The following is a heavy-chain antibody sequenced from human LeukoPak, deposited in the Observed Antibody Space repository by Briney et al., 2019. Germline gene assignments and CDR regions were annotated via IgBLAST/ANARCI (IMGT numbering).Heavy chain of an antibody. CDR2: ISSSSSYI. D-gene: IGHD5-24*01. CDR3: ARELAYNYNYYYYGLDV. V-gene: IGHV3-21*01. CDR1: GFTFSSYS. J-gene: IGHJ6*02. Sequence: GGSLRLSCAASGFTFSSYSMNWVRQAPGKGLEWVSSISSSSSYIYYADSVKGRFTISRDNANKSLYLQMNSLRAEDTAAYYCARELAYNYNYYYYGLDVWGQGTTVTVSS.